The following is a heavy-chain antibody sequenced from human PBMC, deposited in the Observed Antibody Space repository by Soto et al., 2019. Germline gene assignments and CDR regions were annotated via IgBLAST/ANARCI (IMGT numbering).Heavy chain of an antibody. V-gene: IGHV4-34*01. CDR3: ARGLGNAVVVPAAQGVWFDP. J-gene: IGHJ5*02. CDR1: GGSFSGYY. Sequence: KPSETLSLTCAVYGGSFSGYYWSWIRQPPGKGLEWIGEINHSGSTNYNPSLKSRVTISVDTSKNQFSLKLSSVTAADTAVYYCARGLGNAVVVPAAQGVWFDPWGQGTLVTVSS. CDR2: INHSGST. D-gene: IGHD2-2*01.